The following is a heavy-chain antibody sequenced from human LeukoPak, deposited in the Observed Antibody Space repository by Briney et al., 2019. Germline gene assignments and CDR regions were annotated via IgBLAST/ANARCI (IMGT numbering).Heavy chain of an antibody. V-gene: IGHV3-9*01. CDR3: ALTTVTPRVGAFDI. Sequence: GGSLRLSCAASGFTFDDYAMHWVRQAPGKGLEWVSGISWNSGSIGYADSVKGRFTISRDNAKNSLYLQMNSLRAEDTALYYCALTTVTPRVGAFDIWGQGTMVTVSS. CDR1: GFTFDDYA. J-gene: IGHJ3*02. CDR2: ISWNSGSI. D-gene: IGHD4-17*01.